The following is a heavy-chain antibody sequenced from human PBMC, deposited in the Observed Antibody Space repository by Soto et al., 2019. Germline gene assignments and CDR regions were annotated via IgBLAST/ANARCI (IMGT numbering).Heavy chain of an antibody. J-gene: IGHJ6*03. CDR2: MNPNSGNT. D-gene: IGHD6-13*01. CDR3: ARGGFNSSSWYYYYYYYMAV. V-gene: IGHV1-8*01. CDR1: GYTFTSYD. Sequence: ASVKVSCKASGYTFTSYDINWVRQATGQGLEWMGWMNPNSGNTGYAQKFQGRVTMTRNTSISTAYKELSSLRSEDTAVYYCARGGFNSSSWYYYYYYYMAVWGKGTTVTVSS.